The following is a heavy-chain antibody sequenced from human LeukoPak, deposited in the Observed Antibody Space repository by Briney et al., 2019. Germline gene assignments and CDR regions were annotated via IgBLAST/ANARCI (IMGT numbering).Heavy chain of an antibody. CDR3: ARVGVVRGGNGYHYMDV. Sequence: SETLSLTCTVSGGSISSSSYYWGWIRQPPGEGLEWIGSIYYSGSTYYNPSLKSRVTISVDTSKNQFSLKLSSVTAADTAVYYCARVGVVRGGNGYHYMDVWGKGTTVTVSS. V-gene: IGHV4-39*07. J-gene: IGHJ6*03. CDR2: IYYSGST. D-gene: IGHD3-10*01. CDR1: GGSISSSSYY.